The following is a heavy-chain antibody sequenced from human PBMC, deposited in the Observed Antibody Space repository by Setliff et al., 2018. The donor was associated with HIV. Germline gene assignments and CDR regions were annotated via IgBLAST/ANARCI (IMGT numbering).Heavy chain of an antibody. D-gene: IGHD3-3*01. V-gene: IGHV3-23*01. CDR1: GLTFSNYA. Sequence: PGGSLRLSCVASGLTFSNYAMSWVRQAPGKGLEWVSGISGGGGGTYYADSVKGRFTISRDNSKNTLFLQMNSLRVEDTATYYCARGTDYDLWTYYYYMDVWGKGTTVTVSS. CDR3: ARGTDYDLWTYYYYMDV. CDR2: ISGGGGGT. J-gene: IGHJ6*03.